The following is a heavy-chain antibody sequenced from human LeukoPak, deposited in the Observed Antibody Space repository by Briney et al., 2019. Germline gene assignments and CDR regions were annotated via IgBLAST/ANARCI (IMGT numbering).Heavy chain of an antibody. V-gene: IGHV3-23*01. J-gene: IGHJ4*02. CDR2: ISGSGGST. CDR1: GFTFSSYA. Sequence: GGSLRLSCAASGFTFSSYAMSWVRQAPGKGLEWVSAISGSGGSTYYADSVKGRFTISRDNSKNTLYLQMNSLRAEDTAVYYCARDEYDYVWGSYRSGFGYWGQGTLVTVSS. D-gene: IGHD3-16*02. CDR3: ARDEYDYVWGSYRSGFGY.